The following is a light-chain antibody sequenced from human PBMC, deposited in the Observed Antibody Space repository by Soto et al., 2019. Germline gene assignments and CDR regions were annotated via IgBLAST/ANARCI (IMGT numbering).Light chain of an antibody. J-gene: IGKJ1*01. Sequence: DIQMTQSPSSLSASVGDRVTITCRASQSISSYLNWYQQKPGKAPKLLIYAASSLQSGVPSRFSGSGSGTDFTLTISSLQPEDFATYYCLQHNSGPRTFGQGTKVDIK. V-gene: IGKV1-39*01. CDR2: AAS. CDR1: QSISSY. CDR3: LQHNSGPRT.